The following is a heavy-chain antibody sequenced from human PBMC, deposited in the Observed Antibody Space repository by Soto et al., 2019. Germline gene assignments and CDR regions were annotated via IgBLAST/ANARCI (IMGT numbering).Heavy chain of an antibody. CDR2: INAGNGNT. CDR1: GYTFTSYA. J-gene: IGHJ6*03. CDR3: ARDGDCSSTSCPRRVYYYYMDV. V-gene: IGHV1-3*01. D-gene: IGHD2-2*01. Sequence: ASVKVSCXASGYTFTSYAMHWVRQAPGQRLEWMGWINAGNGNTKYSQKFQGRVTITRDTSASIAYMELSSLRSEDTAVYYCARDGDCSSTSCPRRVYYYYMDVWGKGTTVTVSS.